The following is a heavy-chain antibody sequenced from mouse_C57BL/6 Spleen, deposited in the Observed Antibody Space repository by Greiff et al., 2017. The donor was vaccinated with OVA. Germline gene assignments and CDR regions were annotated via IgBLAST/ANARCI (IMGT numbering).Heavy chain of an antibody. Sequence: VKLMESGPELVKPGASVKISCKASGYAFSSSWMNWVKQRPGKGLEWIGRIYPGDGDTNYNGKFKGKATLTADKSSSTAYMQLSSLTSEDSAVYFCARDSSGSYYAMDYWGQGTSVTVSS. CDR2: IYPGDGDT. V-gene: IGHV1-82*01. CDR3: ARDSSGSYYAMDY. CDR1: GYAFSSSW. J-gene: IGHJ4*01. D-gene: IGHD3-2*02.